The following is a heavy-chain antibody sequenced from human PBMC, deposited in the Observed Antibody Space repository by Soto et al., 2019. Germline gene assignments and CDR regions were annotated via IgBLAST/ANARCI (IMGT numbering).Heavy chain of an antibody. CDR1: GVMCSGYS. CDR3: ARDRYHYGEIDS. D-gene: IGHD4-17*01. Sequence: GRPLRLCCAASGVMCSGYSRNWIRQAPGKGLEWVSSIGSLSDYIYYADSVRGRFTISRDNARNSLFLQMNSLRADDTAVYYCARDRYHYGEIDSWGQGTLVTVSS. J-gene: IGHJ4*02. CDR2: IGSLSDYI. V-gene: IGHV3-21*01.